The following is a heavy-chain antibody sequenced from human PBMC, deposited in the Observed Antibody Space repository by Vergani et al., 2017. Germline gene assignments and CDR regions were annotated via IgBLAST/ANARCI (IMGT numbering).Heavy chain of an antibody. CDR2: MNPNSGNT. V-gene: IGHV1-8*01. J-gene: IGHJ4*02. CDR3: AGGGYYDSSGYWWN. Sequence: QVQLVQSGAEVKKPGASVKVSCKASGYTFTSYDIHWVRQATGQGLGCMGWMNPNSGNTGYAQKFQGRVTMTRNTSRSTAYMELSRLRSEDTAVYYCAGGGYYDSSGYWWNGGGGALVTVS. CDR1: GYTFTSYD. D-gene: IGHD3-22*01.